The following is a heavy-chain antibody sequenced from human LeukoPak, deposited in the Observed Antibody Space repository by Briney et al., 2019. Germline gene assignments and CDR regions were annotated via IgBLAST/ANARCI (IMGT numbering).Heavy chain of an antibody. D-gene: IGHD3-10*01. V-gene: IGHV4-59*01. CDR2: IYYSGST. J-gene: IGHJ6*02. CDR3: ARTSRHFYGSGSNLTPWPADMDV. CDR1: GGSINSYY. Sequence: SETLSLTCAVSGGSINSYYWTWIRQPPGKGLEWIGYIYYSGSTHYNPSLNSRVSISLDTSKNQFSLKLSSVTAADTAVYYCARTSRHFYGSGSNLTPWPADMDVWGQGTTVTVSS.